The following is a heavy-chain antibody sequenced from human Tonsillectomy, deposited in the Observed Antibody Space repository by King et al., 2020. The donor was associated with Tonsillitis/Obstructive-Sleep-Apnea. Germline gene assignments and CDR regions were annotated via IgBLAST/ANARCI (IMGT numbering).Heavy chain of an antibody. CDR3: ARSVLRYFDWLLERTFDY. CDR1: GGSFSGYY. J-gene: IGHJ4*02. Sequence: VQLQQWGAGLLKPSETLSLTCAVYGGSFSGYYWSWIRQPPGKGLEWIGEINHSGSTNYNPSLKSRVTISVDTSKNQFSLKLSSVTAADTAAYYCARSVLRYFDWLLERTFDYWGQGTLVTVSS. V-gene: IGHV4-34*01. D-gene: IGHD3-9*01. CDR2: INHSGST.